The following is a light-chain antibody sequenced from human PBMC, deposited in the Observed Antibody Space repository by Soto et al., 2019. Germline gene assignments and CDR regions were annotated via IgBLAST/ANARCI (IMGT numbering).Light chain of an antibody. J-gene: IGKJ1*01. CDR3: QHYGSSPPVT. CDR2: GAS. CDR1: QRVVDTY. V-gene: IGKV3-20*01. Sequence: EFVLSQSPGTLSLSPGERATLSCRASQRVVDTYLAWYQQRPGQAPRLLIYGASRRATGIPERFGGSGSETDFTLTISRLVPEDFAVYYCQHYGSSPPVTFGQGTRVELK.